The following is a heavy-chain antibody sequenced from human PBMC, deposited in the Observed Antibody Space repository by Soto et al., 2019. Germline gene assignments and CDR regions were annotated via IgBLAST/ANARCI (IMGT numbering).Heavy chain of an antibody. J-gene: IGHJ4*02. CDR1: RGTFSSDA. CDR2: IIPIFGTA. D-gene: IGHD6-13*01. Sequence: VASVKVSFTASRGTFSSDAISWVRQAPGQGLEWMGGIIPIFGTANYAQKFQGRVTITADESTSTAYMELSSLRSEDTAVYYCARAPGIAIRETFDYWGQGTLVTVSS. CDR3: ARAPGIAIRETFDY. V-gene: IGHV1-69*13.